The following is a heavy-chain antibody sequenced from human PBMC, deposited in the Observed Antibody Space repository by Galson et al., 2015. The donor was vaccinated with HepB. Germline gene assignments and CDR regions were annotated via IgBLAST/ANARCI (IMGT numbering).Heavy chain of an antibody. D-gene: IGHD3-22*01. CDR3: ARGAAYSYDSSDYYDTLFDY. CDR1: GFTFSTHS. V-gene: IGHV3-33*01. Sequence: SLRLSCAASGFTFSTHSMHGVRQAPGTGLEWVAVIWFDGSNKYYADSVKGRFTISRDNSKHTLYLQMDSLRAEDTALYDCARGAAYSYDSSDYYDTLFDYWGQGTLVTVSS. CDR2: IWFDGSNK. J-gene: IGHJ4*02.